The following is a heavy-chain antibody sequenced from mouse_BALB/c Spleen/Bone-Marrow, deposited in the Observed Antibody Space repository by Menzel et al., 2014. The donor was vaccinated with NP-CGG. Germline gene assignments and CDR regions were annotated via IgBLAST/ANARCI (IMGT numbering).Heavy chain of an antibody. V-gene: IGHV1-53*01. CDR2: INPSNGDT. J-gene: IGHJ3*01. Sequence: QVQLKESGAELVKPGASVKLSCEASGYTFTSYYLYWVKQRPGQGLEWIGEINPSNGDTNFNEKFKSKASLTVDISSNTTYMQLSSLTSEDSAVYYCTRYDGYFTLFAYWGQGTLVTVSA. CDR3: TRYDGYFTLFAY. D-gene: IGHD2-3*01. CDR1: GYTFTSYY.